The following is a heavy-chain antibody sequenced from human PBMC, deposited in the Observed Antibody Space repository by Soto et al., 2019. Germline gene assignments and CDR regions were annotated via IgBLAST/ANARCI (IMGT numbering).Heavy chain of an antibody. Sequence: SQTLSLTCAISGDRVSSNSAAWNWIRQSPSRGLEWLGRTYYRSKWYNDYAVSVKSRITINPDTSKNQFSLQLNSVTPEDTAVYYCAREEEVFPEHNWFDPWGQGTLVTVSS. CDR2: TYYRSKWYN. CDR3: AREEEVFPEHNWFDP. V-gene: IGHV6-1*01. CDR1: GDRVSSNSAA. J-gene: IGHJ5*02. D-gene: IGHD1-1*01.